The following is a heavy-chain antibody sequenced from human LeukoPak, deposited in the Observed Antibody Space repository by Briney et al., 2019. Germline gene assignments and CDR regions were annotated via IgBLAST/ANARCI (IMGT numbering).Heavy chain of an antibody. D-gene: IGHD2-2*02. Sequence: GGSLRLSCAASGFTFSSYAMSWVRQAPGKGLEWVSAISGSGGSTYYADSVKGRFTISRDNSKNTLYLQMNSLRAEDTAVYYCVPRVVPAAIRGYWGQGTLVTVSS. J-gene: IGHJ4*02. CDR3: VPRVVPAAIRGY. V-gene: IGHV3-23*01. CDR1: GFTFSSYA. CDR2: ISGSGGST.